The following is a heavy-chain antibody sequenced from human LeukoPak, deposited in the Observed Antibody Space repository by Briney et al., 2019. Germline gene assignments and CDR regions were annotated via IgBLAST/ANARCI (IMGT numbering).Heavy chain of an antibody. J-gene: IGHJ4*02. V-gene: IGHV3-23*01. D-gene: IGHD3-3*01. CDR2: IGGGDDRT. CDR1: GFTFTGHT. Sequence: GGSLRRSCAASGFTFTGHTMTWLRQAPGKGLEWVSIIGGGDDRTYYADSVKGRFTISRDNSKNILYLKMKSLRAEDTAVYYCAKDPNALYDFCSGYKWGQGTLVTVSS. CDR3: AKDPNALYDFCSGYK.